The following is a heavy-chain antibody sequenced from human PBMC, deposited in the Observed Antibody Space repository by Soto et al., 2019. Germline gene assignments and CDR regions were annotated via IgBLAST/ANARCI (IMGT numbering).Heavy chain of an antibody. CDR3: ARMDGILYYMDV. V-gene: IGHV3-66*01. J-gene: IGHJ6*03. CDR2: IYSGGST. CDR1: GFTVSSNY. Sequence: GGSLRLSCAASGFTVSSNYMSWVRQAPGKGLEWVSVIYSGGSTYYADSVKGRFTISRDNSKNTLYLQMNSLRAEDTAVYYCARMDGILYYMDVWGKGTTVTVSS. D-gene: IGHD6-19*01.